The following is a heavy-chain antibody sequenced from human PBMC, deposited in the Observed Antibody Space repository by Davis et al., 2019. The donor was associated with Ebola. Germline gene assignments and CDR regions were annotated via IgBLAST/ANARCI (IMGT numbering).Heavy chain of an antibody. V-gene: IGHV3-21*01. CDR2: ISSSSSYI. Sequence: GGSLRPSCAASGFTFSSYSMNWVRQAPGKGLEWVSSISSSSSYIYYADSVKGRFTISRDNAKNPLYLQMNSLHQGPIGLPPGPLLQEHLWG. CDR1: GFTFSSYS. CDR3: PLLQEHL. J-gene: IGHJ6*01.